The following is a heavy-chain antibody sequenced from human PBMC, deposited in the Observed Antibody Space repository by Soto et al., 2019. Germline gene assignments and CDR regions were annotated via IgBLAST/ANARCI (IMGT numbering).Heavy chain of an antibody. CDR3: ARCPHILVVTALDD. Sequence: QVQLVESGGGVVQPGRSLRLSCAASGFTFSDYGMHWVRQAPGKGLEWVAVIWYDGGNKYYADSVKGPFTISKDNSKNTLSLEMNGLRAEDTAVYYCARCPHILVVTALDDWGQGTLVTVSS. CDR2: IWYDGGNK. CDR1: GFTFSDYG. D-gene: IGHD2-21*02. J-gene: IGHJ4*02. V-gene: IGHV3-33*01.